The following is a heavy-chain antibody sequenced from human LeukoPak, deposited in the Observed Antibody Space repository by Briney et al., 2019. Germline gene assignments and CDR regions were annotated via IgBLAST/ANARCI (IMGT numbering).Heavy chain of an antibody. V-gene: IGHV1-69*04. CDR1: GGTFSCYA. CDR3: ARDSTGAYGMDV. Sequence: SVKVSCKASGGTFSCYAISWVRQAPGQGLEWMGRIIPILGIANYAQKFQGRVTITADKSTSTAYMELSSLRSEDTAVYYCARDSTGAYGMDVWGQGTTVTVSS. CDR2: IIPILGIA. J-gene: IGHJ6*02. D-gene: IGHD7-27*01.